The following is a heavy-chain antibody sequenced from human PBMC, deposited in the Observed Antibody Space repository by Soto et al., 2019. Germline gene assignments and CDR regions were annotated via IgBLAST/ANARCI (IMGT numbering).Heavy chain of an antibody. CDR3: ARVSDRSGWGLAKGV. J-gene: IGHJ6*02. CDR1: GDSIISDY. Sequence: SETLSLTCTVSGDSIISDYWTWIRQPPGKGLEWIGYIYYSGSTNYNPSLKSRVTISVDRSKNQFSLNLSSVTAADTAMYYCARVSDRSGWGLAKGVWGQGTTVTVSS. V-gene: IGHV4-59*01. CDR2: IYYSGST. D-gene: IGHD6-19*01.